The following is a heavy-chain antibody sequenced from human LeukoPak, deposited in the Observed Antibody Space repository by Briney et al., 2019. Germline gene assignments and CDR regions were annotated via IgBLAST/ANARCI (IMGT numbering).Heavy chain of an antibody. D-gene: IGHD4-23*01. CDR1: GISVSSNY. CDR2: IYVDGST. Sequence: LSGGSLRLSCAASGISVSSNYMSWVRQAPGKGLQWVSVIYVDGSTYYADSVKGRITISRDNSRNTLYLQMNSLRAEDTAVYYCANLLRWEPYWGQGTLVTVSS. V-gene: IGHV3-66*01. J-gene: IGHJ4*02. CDR3: ANLLRWEPY.